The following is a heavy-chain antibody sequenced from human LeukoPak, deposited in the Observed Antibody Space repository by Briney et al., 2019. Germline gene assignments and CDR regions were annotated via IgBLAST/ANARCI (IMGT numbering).Heavy chain of an antibody. CDR1: GYTFTSYY. D-gene: IGHD2-8*01. Sequence: ASVKVSCNASGYTFTSYYMHWVRQAPGQGLEWMGIINPSGGSTSYAQKFQGRVTMTRDTSTSTVYMELSSLRSEDTAVYYCARTDCTNGVCYIPYFDYWGQGTLVTVSS. J-gene: IGHJ4*02. CDR3: ARTDCTNGVCYIPYFDY. CDR2: INPSGGST. V-gene: IGHV1-46*01.